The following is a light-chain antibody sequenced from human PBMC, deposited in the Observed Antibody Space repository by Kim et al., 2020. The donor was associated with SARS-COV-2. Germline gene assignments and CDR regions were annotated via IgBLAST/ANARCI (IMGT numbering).Light chain of an antibody. CDR2: GDD. V-gene: IGLV10-54*01. J-gene: IGLJ3*02. CDR3: SAWDTSLGAWV. CDR1: SNNVGNEG. Sequence: QAGLTQPPSVSKGLRQTATLTCTGNSNNVGNEGAAWLQQHQGHPPKLLFHGDDNRPPWISERLSASTSGNTASLTITGLQPEDEAAYYCSAWDTSLGAWVFGGGTQLTVL.